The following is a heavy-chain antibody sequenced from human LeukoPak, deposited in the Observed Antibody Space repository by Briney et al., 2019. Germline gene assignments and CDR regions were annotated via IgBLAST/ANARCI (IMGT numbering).Heavy chain of an antibody. CDR3: ARDASYCSGGSRYETTNYYYYYGMDV. D-gene: IGHD2-15*01. Sequence: GGSLRLSCAASGFTLSSYAMSWARQAPGKGLEWVSLISGNAGSTYYADSVKGRFTISRDNAKNSLYLQMNSLRAEDTAVYYCARDASYCSGGSRYETTNYYYYYGMDVWGQGTTVTVSS. V-gene: IGHV3-23*01. J-gene: IGHJ6*02. CDR1: GFTLSSYA. CDR2: ISGNAGST.